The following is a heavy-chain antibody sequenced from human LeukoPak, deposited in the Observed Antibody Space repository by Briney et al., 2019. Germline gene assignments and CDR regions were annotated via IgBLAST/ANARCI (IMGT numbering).Heavy chain of an antibody. CDR2: IKQDESEK. CDR3: ARGLAVTARGSSDI. Sequence: GGSLRLSCAASGFTFSRYWITWVRQAPGKGLEWVANIKQDESEKYYVDSVKGRFTISRDNAKNSLYLQMNSLRAEDTAVYYCARGLAVTARGSSDIWGQGTMVTVSS. CDR1: GFTFSRYW. J-gene: IGHJ3*02. D-gene: IGHD6-19*01. V-gene: IGHV3-7*03.